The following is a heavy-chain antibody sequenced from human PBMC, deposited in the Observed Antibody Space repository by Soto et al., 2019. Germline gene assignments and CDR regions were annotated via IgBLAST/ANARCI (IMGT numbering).Heavy chain of an antibody. D-gene: IGHD3-3*01. CDR3: ARYDFWSGPPLDP. V-gene: IGHV4-34*01. CDR2: INHSGST. CDR1: GGSFSGYY. J-gene: IGHJ5*02. Sequence: SETLSLTCAVYGGSFSGYYWSWIRQPPGKGLEWIGEINHSGSTNYNPSLKSRVTISVDTSKNQFSLKLSSVTAADTAVYYCARYDFWSGPPLDPWGQGTLVTVSS.